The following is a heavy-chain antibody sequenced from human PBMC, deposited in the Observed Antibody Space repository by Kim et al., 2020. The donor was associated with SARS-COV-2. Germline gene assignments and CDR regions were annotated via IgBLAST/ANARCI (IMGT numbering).Heavy chain of an antibody. CDR1: GFTFSSYA. CDR3: ARDQLDIVVVPAASGYYYYYMDV. Sequence: GGSLRLSCAASGFTFSSYAMHWVRQAPGKGLEWVAVISYDGSNKYYADSVKGRFTISRDNSKNTLYLQMNSLRAEDTAVYYCARDQLDIVVVPAASGYYYYYMDVWGKGTTVTVSS. D-gene: IGHD2-2*03. J-gene: IGHJ6*03. V-gene: IGHV3-30-3*01. CDR2: ISYDGSNK.